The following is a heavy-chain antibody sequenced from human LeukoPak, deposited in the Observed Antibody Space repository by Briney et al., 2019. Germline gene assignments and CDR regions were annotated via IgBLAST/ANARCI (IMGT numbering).Heavy chain of an antibody. J-gene: IGHJ4*02. V-gene: IGHV3-23*01. Sequence: GGSLRLSCAASGFIFNTYAMSWVRQAPGKGLEWVSAISGSGGSTYYADSVKGRFTISRDNSKNTLYLQMNSLRAEDTAVYYCAKEQWLVLSPPYYWGQGTLVTVSS. CDR2: ISGSGGST. CDR1: GFIFNTYA. D-gene: IGHD6-19*01. CDR3: AKEQWLVLSPPYY.